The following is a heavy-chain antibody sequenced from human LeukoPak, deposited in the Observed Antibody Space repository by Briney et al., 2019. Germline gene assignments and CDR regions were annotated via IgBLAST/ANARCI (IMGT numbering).Heavy chain of an antibody. D-gene: IGHD3-22*01. CDR3: ARDSRYYDSSGYYPSRVFDY. CDR2: INHSGST. V-gene: IGHV4-34*01. Sequence: SETLSLTCAVYGGSFSGYYWSWIRQPPGKGLEWIGEINHSGSTNYNPSLKSRVTISVDTSKNQFSLKLSSATAADTAVYYCARDSRYYDSSGYYPSRVFDYWGQGTLVTVSS. J-gene: IGHJ4*02. CDR1: GGSFSGYY.